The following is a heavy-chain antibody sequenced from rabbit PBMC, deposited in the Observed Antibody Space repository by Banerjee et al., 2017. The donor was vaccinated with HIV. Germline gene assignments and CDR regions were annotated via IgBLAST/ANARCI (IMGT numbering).Heavy chain of an antibody. J-gene: IGHJ4*01. CDR2: IYPGSSGST. Sequence: QEQLVESGGGPVKPGASLTLTCKTSGFSFSSGLPLWWVRQAPGKGLEWIACIYPGSSGSTYYASWAKGRFTISKTSSTTVTLQMTSLTAADTATYFCAGGSGWLIDFNLWGQGTLVTVS. D-gene: IGHD4-1*01. CDR1: GFSFSSGLP. V-gene: IGHV1S45*01. CDR3: AGGSGWLIDFNL.